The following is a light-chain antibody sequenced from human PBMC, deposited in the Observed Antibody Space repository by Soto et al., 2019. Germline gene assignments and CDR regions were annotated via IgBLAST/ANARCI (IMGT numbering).Light chain of an antibody. J-gene: IGKJ2*01. Sequence: DRPLTQSPSTLSASVGDRVTITCRASQSVTDWLAWYQQKPGKAPKLLIYDASSLQSGVPSRFNGSGSGTEFSLTISSLQPVDFSAYYCHQYYRLSPLGPGTK. CDR3: HQYYRLSP. CDR1: QSVTDW. V-gene: IGKV1-5*01. CDR2: DAS.